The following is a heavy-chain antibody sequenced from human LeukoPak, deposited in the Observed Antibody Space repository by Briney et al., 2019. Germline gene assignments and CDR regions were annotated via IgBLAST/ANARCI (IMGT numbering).Heavy chain of an antibody. CDR1: GFTFSNYA. Sequence: GGSLRLSCAASGFTFSNYAMSWVRQAPGKGLEWVSGVSGSGGVTYHADSVKGRFTISRDNSKNTLHLQMNSLRAEDTAVYYCATKQWLVRGWFDPWGQGTLVTVSS. J-gene: IGHJ5*02. D-gene: IGHD6-19*01. CDR2: VSGSGGVT. CDR3: ATKQWLVRGWFDP. V-gene: IGHV3-23*01.